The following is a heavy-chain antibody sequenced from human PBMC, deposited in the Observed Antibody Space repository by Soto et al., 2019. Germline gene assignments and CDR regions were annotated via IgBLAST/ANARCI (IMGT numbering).Heavy chain of an antibody. CDR2: ISSSSSYI. V-gene: IGHV3-21*01. CDR1: GFTFSSYS. Sequence: GGSLRLSCAASGFTFSSYSMNWVRQAPGKGLEWVSSISSSSSYIYYADAVKGRFTISRDNAKNSLYLQMNSLRAEDTAVYYCARDVGPLTGYNNLDYWGQGTLVTVSS. CDR3: ARDVGPLTGYNNLDY. D-gene: IGHD3-9*01. J-gene: IGHJ4*02.